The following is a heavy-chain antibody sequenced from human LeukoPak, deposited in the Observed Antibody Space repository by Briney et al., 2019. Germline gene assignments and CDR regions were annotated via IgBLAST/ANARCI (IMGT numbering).Heavy chain of an antibody. Sequence: GGSLRLSCAASGFTFSSYAMSWVRQAPGKGLEWVSAISGSGGSTYYADSVKGRFTISRDNSKNTLYLQMNSLRAEDTPVYYCAKRSGRTTGRYDYWGQGTLVTVSS. V-gene: IGHV3-23*01. D-gene: IGHD4-17*01. CDR1: GFTFSSYA. CDR3: AKRSGRTTGRYDY. CDR2: ISGSGGST. J-gene: IGHJ4*02.